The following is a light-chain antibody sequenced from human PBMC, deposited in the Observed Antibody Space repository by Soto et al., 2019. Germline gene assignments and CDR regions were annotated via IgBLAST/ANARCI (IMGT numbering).Light chain of an antibody. CDR2: DVT. V-gene: IGLV2-14*01. Sequence: QSVLAQPASVSGSPEQSITISCTGSSSDIGRYNHVSWYQQKPAKAPKFLIYDVTDRPAGVSNRFSGSKSGNTAFLTISGLQPEDEADYYCSSYTSDNTLVFGGGTQLTVL. CDR3: SSYTSDNTLV. J-gene: IGLJ3*02. CDR1: SSDIGRYNH.